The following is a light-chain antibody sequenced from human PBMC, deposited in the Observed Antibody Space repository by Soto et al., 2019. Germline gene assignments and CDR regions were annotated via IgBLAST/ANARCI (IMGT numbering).Light chain of an antibody. V-gene: IGKV3-15*01. CDR1: QSVSRN. J-gene: IGKJ1*01. Sequence: EIVMTQSPATLSVSPGERATLSCRASQSVSRNLAWYQQKPGQAPRLLIYGASTRATGIPARFSGSGSGTEFTLTISSLQSEDFAVYYCQQYNNWPPRRTFGQGTKVEIK. CDR2: GAS. CDR3: QQYNNWPPRRT.